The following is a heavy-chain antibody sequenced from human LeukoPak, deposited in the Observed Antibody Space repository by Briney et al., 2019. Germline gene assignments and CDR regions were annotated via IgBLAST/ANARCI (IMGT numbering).Heavy chain of an antibody. CDR3: VIRIPGNDY. V-gene: IGHV1-46*01. J-gene: IGHJ4*02. CDR1: GYTFTSYY. D-gene: IGHD1-14*01. CDR2: INPSGGST. Sequence: ASVKVSCKASGYTFTSYYMHWVRQAPGQGLEWMGIINPSGGSTSYAQKFQGRVTMTRDMSTNTAYMELSSLRSEDMAVYYCVIRIPGNDYWGQGTRVTVSS.